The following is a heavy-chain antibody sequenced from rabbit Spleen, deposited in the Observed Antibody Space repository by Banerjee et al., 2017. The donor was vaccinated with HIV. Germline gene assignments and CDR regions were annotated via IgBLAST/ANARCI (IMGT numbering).Heavy chain of an antibody. V-gene: IGHV1S47*01. D-gene: IGHD1-1*01. J-gene: IGHJ4*01. Sequence: EQLEESGGGLVTLGGSLKLSCKASGIYFSSYGLSWVSQDPGKGLEWIAYIYPDYGSTDYASWVNGRFTISLYNAQNTVFLQMTSLTAADTATYFCARDDASSSGYMFNLWGPGTLVTVS. CDR3: ARDDASSSGYMFNL. CDR2: IYPDYGST. CDR1: GIYFSSYG.